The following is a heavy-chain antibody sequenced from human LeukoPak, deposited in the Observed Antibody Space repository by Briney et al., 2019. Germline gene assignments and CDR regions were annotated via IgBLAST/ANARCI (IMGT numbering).Heavy chain of an antibody. CDR3: ARDYYYDSSGYGEKYFDY. CDR1: GGSISSYY. Sequence: SETLSLTCTVSGGSISSYYWRWIRQPARKELEWIGRIYTSGSTNYNPSLKSRVTMSVDTSKNQFSLKLSSVTAADTAVYYCARDYYYDSSGYGEKYFDYWGQGTLVTVSS. J-gene: IGHJ4*02. V-gene: IGHV4-4*07. CDR2: IYTSGST. D-gene: IGHD3-22*01.